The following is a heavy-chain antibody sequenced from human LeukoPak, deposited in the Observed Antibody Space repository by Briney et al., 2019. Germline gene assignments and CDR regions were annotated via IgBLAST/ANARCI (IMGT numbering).Heavy chain of an antibody. Sequence: GGSLRLSCAASGFTFSSYAMGWVRQAPGKGLEWVSSVSGSGGSTYYADSVKGRFTISRDNSNNTLYLQMNSLRAEDTAVYYCAKSNGYRVYNWFDPWGQGTLVTISS. J-gene: IGHJ5*02. CDR3: AKSNGYRVYNWFDP. CDR2: VSGSGGST. V-gene: IGHV3-23*01. D-gene: IGHD1-1*01. CDR1: GFTFSSYA.